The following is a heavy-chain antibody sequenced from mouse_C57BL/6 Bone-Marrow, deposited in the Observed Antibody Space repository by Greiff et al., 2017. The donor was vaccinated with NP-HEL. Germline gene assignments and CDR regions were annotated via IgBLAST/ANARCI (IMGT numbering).Heavy chain of an antibody. J-gene: IGHJ4*01. CDR2: ISSGGSYT. CDR3: ARHWYYAMDY. CDR1: GFTFSSYG. Sequence: EVKLVESGGDLVKPGGSLKLSCAASGFTFSSYGMSWVRQTPDKRLEWVATISSGGSYTYYPDSVKGRFTISRDNAKNTLYLQMSSLKSEDTAMYYCARHWYYAMDYWGQGTSVTVSS. D-gene: IGHD4-1*01. V-gene: IGHV5-6*02.